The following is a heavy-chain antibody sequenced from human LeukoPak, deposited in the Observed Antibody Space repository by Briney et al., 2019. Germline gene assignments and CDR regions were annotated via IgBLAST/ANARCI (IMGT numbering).Heavy chain of an antibody. CDR2: ISSSSSYI. J-gene: IGHJ3*02. CDR1: GFTFSSYS. Sequence: PGGSLRLSCAASGFTFSSYSMNWVRQAPGKGLEWVSSISSSSSYIYYADSVKGRFTISRDNSKNTLYLQMNSLRAEDTAVYYCARDVITMIVVVIGAFDIWGQGTMVTVSS. D-gene: IGHD3-22*01. CDR3: ARDVITMIVVVIGAFDI. V-gene: IGHV3-21*04.